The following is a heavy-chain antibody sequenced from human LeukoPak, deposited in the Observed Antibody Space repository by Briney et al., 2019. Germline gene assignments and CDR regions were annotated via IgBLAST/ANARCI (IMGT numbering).Heavy chain of an antibody. V-gene: IGHV1-69*01. CDR2: IIPIFGTA. D-gene: IGHD2-15*01. J-gene: IGHJ6*02. CDR1: GGTFSSYA. CDR3: ARYRSGGSCYSGFYYYYGMDV. Sequence: GASVKVSCKASGGTFSSYAISWVRQAPGQGLEWMGGIIPIFGTANYAQKFQGRVTITADESTSTAYMELSSLRSEDTAVYYCARYRSGGSCYSGFYYYYGMDVWGQGTTVTVSS.